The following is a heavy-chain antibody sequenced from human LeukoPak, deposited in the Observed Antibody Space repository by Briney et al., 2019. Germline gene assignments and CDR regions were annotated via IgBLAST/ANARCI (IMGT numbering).Heavy chain of an antibody. CDR1: GFTVSSNY. Sequence: GGSLRLSCAASGFTVSSNYMSWVRQAPGKGLEWDSVIYSGGSAFYADSVKGRFTISRDNSKNTLYLQMNSLRAEDTAVYYCARDRAGSSSWYSGFDYWGQGTLVTVSS. J-gene: IGHJ4*02. V-gene: IGHV3-53*01. D-gene: IGHD6-13*01. CDR3: ARDRAGSSSWYSGFDY. CDR2: IYSGGSA.